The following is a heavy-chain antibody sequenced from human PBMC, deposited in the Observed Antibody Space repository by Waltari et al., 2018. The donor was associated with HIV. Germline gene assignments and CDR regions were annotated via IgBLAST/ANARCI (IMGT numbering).Heavy chain of an antibody. Sequence: HVRLVQSGAEVKKPGASVTVSCQDSGFSFSRSGFSWVRQAPGQGLEWMGWIHTYTGNTDSAENFQGRVTMTRDTFTNTIYMELRTLKSDDSAIYFCVRDLSPMGKSGWYDSWGQGTVVTVSS. CDR3: VRDLSPMGKSGWYDS. J-gene: IGHJ1*01. V-gene: IGHV1-18*04. CDR2: IHTYTGNT. D-gene: IGHD6-19*01. CDR1: GFSFSRSG.